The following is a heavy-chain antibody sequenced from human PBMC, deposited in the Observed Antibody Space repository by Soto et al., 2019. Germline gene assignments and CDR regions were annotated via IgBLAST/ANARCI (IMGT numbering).Heavy chain of an antibody. J-gene: IGHJ5*01. CDR2: ISAYNGNT. CDR1: GYTFNSYG. D-gene: IGHD6-13*01. V-gene: IGHV1-18*01. CDR3: ARGSKLGIAAAGPVPFDF. Sequence: ASVKVSCKASGYTFNSYGITWVRQAPGQGLEWMGWISAYNGNTNYAQKLQGRVTVTTGTSTSTAYMELRSLRSDDTAVYYCARGSKLGIAAAGPVPFDFWGQGTLVTVSS.